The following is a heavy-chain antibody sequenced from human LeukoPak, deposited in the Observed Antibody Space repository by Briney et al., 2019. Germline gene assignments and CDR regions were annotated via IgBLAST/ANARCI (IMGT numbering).Heavy chain of an antibody. Sequence: ASVKVSCKASGYTFTSYGISWVRQATGQGLEWMGWMNPNSGNTGYAQKFQGRVTMTRNTSISTAYMELSSLRSEDTAVYYCALRDYGDYGDAFDIWGQGTMVTVSS. CDR3: ALRDYGDYGDAFDI. D-gene: IGHD4-17*01. CDR2: MNPNSGNT. J-gene: IGHJ3*02. V-gene: IGHV1-8*02. CDR1: GYTFTSYG.